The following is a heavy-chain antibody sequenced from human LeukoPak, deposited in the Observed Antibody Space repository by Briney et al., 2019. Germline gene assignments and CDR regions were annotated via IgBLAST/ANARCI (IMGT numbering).Heavy chain of an antibody. V-gene: IGHV3-30*04. CDR2: ISYDGSNK. Sequence: GGSLRLSCAASGFTFSSYAMHWVRQAPGKGLEWVAVISYDGSNKYYADSVKGRFTISRDNSKNTLYLQMNSLRAEDTAVYYCARDPGDGSGSYESSWFDPWGQGTLVTVSS. D-gene: IGHD3-10*01. J-gene: IGHJ5*02. CDR1: GFTFSSYA. CDR3: ARDPGDGSGSYESSWFDP.